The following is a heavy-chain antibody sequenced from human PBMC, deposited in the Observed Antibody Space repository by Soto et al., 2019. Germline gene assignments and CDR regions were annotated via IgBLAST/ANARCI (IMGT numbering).Heavy chain of an antibody. D-gene: IGHD6-13*01. Sequence: QVQLVESGGGVVQPGRSLRLSCAASGFTFSSYGMHWVRQAPGKGLEWVAVIWYDGRNKYYADSVKGRFTISRDNSKNTLYLQMNSLRAEDTAVYYCARDQGIAAAVFGPTHPPFDYWGQGTLVTVSS. CDR1: GFTFSSYG. CDR3: ARDQGIAAAVFGPTHPPFDY. CDR2: IWYDGRNK. J-gene: IGHJ4*02. V-gene: IGHV3-33*01.